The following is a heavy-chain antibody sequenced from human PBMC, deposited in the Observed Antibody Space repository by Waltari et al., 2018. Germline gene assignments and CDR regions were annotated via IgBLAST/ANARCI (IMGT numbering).Heavy chain of an antibody. J-gene: IGHJ4*02. Sequence: QVQLVQSGAGVNKPGSSVKVSCKASGGTFGSYAISWLRQAPGQGLEWMGGIIPILGIANYAQKFQGRVTITADKSTSTAYMELSSLRSEDTAVYYCARDVGGGWLLDYWGQGTLVTVSS. CDR1: GGTFGSYA. CDR3: ARDVGGGWLLDY. D-gene: IGHD3-16*01. CDR2: IIPILGIA. V-gene: IGHV1-69*10.